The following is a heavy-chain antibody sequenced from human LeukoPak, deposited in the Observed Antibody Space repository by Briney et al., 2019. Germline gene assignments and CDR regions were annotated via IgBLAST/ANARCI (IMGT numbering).Heavy chain of an antibody. J-gene: IGHJ6*03. CDR2: ISSSSSYI. V-gene: IGHV3-21*01. CDR3: ARVGGITLALAPSPFPDYNYYYMDV. Sequence: PGGSLRLSCAASGFTFSSYSMNWVRHAPGKGLEWVSSISSSSSYIYYTDSVKGRFTISRDKAKKSLYLQMNSLRAEDTAVYYCARVGGITLALAPSPFPDYNYYYMDVWGKGTTVSVSS. D-gene: IGHD3-10*01. CDR1: GFTFSSYS.